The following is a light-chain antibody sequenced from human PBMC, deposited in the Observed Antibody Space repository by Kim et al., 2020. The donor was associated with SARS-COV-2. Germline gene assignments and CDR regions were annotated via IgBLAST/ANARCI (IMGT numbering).Light chain of an antibody. CDR2: QHD. CDR1: KLGDKY. V-gene: IGLV3-1*01. J-gene: IGLJ2*01. Sequence: SYELTQPPSVSVSPGQTARITCSGDKLGDKYAFWYQQKPGQSPVLVMFQHDKRPSGISQRFSGSNSGNTAILTISGIRTIDEADYYCQAWDSSAAVFGGG. CDR3: QAWDSSAAV.